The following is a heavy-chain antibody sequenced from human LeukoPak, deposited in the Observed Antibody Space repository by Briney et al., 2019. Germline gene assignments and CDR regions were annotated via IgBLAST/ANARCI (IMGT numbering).Heavy chain of an antibody. D-gene: IGHD3-9*01. Sequence: TGRSLRLSCAASGFTFSSYGLHWVRKAPVKGLEWVAVISYDGSNKYYADSVKGRFTISRDNSKNTLYLQMNSLRAEDTAVYYCGKAYYDILTGYYKPVDYWGQGTLVTVSS. V-gene: IGHV3-30*18. CDR2: ISYDGSNK. CDR1: GFTFSSYG. CDR3: GKAYYDILTGYYKPVDY. J-gene: IGHJ4*02.